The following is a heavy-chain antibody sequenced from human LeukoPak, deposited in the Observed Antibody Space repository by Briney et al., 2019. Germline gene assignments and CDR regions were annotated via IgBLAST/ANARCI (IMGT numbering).Heavy chain of an antibody. CDR2: IHPSGST. D-gene: IGHD5-18*01. V-gene: IGHV4-34*01. CDR3: ARVGYSYVINDWSRTGLGAYPTKYYYHMDV. CDR1: GGSFSDYY. J-gene: IGHJ6*03. Sequence: SETLSLTCTVYGGSFSDYYWGWIHQPPGKGLEWIGEIHPSGSTNYSPSLKSRVTISLDASKNQFSLKLSSVAAADTAVYFYARVGYSYVINDWSRTGLGAYPTKYYYHMDVWDKGTTVTVSS.